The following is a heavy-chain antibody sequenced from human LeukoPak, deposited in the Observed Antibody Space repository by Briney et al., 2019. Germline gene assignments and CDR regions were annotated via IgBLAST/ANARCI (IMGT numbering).Heavy chain of an antibody. CDR2: ISHNSGDI. CDR1: GFTFSAYR. D-gene: IGHD6-19*01. Sequence: PGGSLRLSCAASGFTFSAYRMNWVRQAPGKGLEWVSSISHNSGDIYNADSLKGRFTISRDNAKNSLYLQMSSLRAEDTAVYYCAKAVSGWYMGAYYFDFWGHGTLVTVSS. CDR3: AKAVSGWYMGAYYFDF. V-gene: IGHV3-21*01. J-gene: IGHJ4*01.